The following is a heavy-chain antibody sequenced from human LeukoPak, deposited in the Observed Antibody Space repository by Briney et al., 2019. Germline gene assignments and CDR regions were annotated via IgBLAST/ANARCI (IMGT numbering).Heavy chain of an antibody. CDR2: IYYSGST. CDR3: ARTNYSNYVYYFDY. V-gene: IGHV4-4*02. J-gene: IGHJ4*02. CDR1: GGSIKSNNW. D-gene: IGHD4-11*01. Sequence: SSGTLSLTCAVSGGSIKSNNWWSWVRQPPGKGLEWIGYIYYSGSTNYNPSLKSRVTISVDTSKNQFSLKLSSVTAADTAVYYCARTNYSNYVYYFDYWGQGTLVTVSS.